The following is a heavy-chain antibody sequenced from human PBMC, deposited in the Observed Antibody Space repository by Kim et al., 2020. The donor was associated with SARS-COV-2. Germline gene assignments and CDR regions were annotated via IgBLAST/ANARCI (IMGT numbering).Heavy chain of an antibody. CDR3: ARGRILEWLLYHWGVFEP. V-gene: IGHV4-30-2*01. CDR2: IYHSGST. CDR1: GGYISSGGYS. J-gene: IGHJ5*02. D-gene: IGHD3-3*01. Sequence: SETLSLTCAVSGGYISSGGYSWSWIRQPPGKGLEWIGYIYHSGSTYYNPSLKSRVTISVDRSKNQFSLKLSSVTAADTAVYYCARGRILEWLLYHWGVFEPWGQGTLVTVSS.